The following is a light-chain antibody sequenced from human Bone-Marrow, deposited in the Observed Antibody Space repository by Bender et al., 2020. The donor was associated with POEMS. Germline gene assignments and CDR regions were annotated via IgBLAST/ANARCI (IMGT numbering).Light chain of an antibody. J-gene: IGLJ2*01. V-gene: IGLV3-1*01. CDR2: QDT. CDR1: NLGNRF. CDR3: QAWDNRPEGHVV. Sequence: GDNLGNRFACWYQQKPGQSPVLVIYQDTKRPSGIPERFSGSNSGNTATLTISGTRAMDEANYYCQAWDNRPEGHVVFGGGTKLTVL.